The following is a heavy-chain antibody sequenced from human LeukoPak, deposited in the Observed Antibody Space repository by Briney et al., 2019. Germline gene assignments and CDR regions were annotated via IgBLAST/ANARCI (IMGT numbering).Heavy chain of an antibody. Sequence: PSETLSLTCAVYGGSFSGYYWNWIRQPPGKGLEWIGEINHSGSTNYNPSLKSRVTISVDTSKNQFSLKLSSVTAADTAVYYCARGSREAGQYYDSSGYSDYWGQGTLVTVSS. CDR1: GGSFSGYY. J-gene: IGHJ4*02. CDR3: ARGSREAGQYYDSSGYSDY. CDR2: INHSGST. D-gene: IGHD3-22*01. V-gene: IGHV4-34*01.